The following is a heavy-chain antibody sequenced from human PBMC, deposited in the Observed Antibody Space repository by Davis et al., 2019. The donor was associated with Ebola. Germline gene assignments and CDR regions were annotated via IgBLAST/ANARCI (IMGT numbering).Heavy chain of an antibody. V-gene: IGHV6-1*01. CDR1: GDSVSSSGAA. Sequence: PSETLSLTCAISGDSVSSSGAAWIWIRQSPSRGLEWLGRTYYNSKWYNDYAISVKSRITVNPDTSKNQFSLPLNSVTPEDTAIYYCTRGWFRSGMDVWGQGTTITVSS. CDR3: TRGWFRSGMDV. CDR2: TYYNSKWYN. D-gene: IGHD6-19*01. J-gene: IGHJ6*02.